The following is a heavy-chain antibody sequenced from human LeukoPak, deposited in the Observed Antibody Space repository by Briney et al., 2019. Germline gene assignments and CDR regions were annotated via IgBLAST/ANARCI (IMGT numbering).Heavy chain of an antibody. Sequence: GESLKISCKGSGYSFTSYWIAWVRQMPGKGLEWMGIIYLGDSDTRYSPSFQGQVTISADKSISTAYLQWSSLKASDTAMYYCARPAMVRGVIDAFDMWGQGTMVTVSS. CDR3: ARPAMVRGVIDAFDM. D-gene: IGHD3-10*01. CDR2: IYLGDSDT. V-gene: IGHV5-51*01. J-gene: IGHJ3*02. CDR1: GYSFTSYW.